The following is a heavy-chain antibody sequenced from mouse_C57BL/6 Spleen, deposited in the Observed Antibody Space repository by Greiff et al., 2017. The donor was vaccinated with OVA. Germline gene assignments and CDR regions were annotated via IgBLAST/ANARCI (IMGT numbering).Heavy chain of an antibody. CDR3: ARDDYDGVAWFAD. V-gene: IGHV1-80*01. Sequence: QVQLQQSGAELVKPGASVKISCKASGYAFSSYWMNWVKQRPGKGLEWIGQIYPGDGDPNYNGKFKGKDTLTADKSSSTAYMQLSSRTTEDSAVDFCARDDYDGVAWFADWGQGTLVTVSA. D-gene: IGHD2-4*01. CDR1: GYAFSSYW. J-gene: IGHJ3*01. CDR2: IYPGDGDP.